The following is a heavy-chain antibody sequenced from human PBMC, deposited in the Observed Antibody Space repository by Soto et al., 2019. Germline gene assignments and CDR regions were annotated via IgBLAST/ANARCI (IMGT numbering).Heavy chain of an antibody. D-gene: IGHD6-19*01. V-gene: IGHV3-23*01. CDR2: ISGSGGST. CDR1: GFTFSSYA. Sequence: GGSLSLSCAASGFTFSSYAMSWVRQAPGKGLEWVSAISGSGGSTYYADSVKGRFTISRDNSKNPLYLQMNSLRAEDTAVYYRAKVQWLVLEYFQHWGQGTLVTVSS. J-gene: IGHJ1*01. CDR3: AKVQWLVLEYFQH.